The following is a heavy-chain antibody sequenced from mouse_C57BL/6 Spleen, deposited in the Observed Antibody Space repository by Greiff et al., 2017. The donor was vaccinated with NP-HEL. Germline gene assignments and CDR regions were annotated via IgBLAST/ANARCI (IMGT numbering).Heavy chain of an antibody. V-gene: IGHV5-6*01. J-gene: IGHJ1*03. Sequence: EVQLQESGGDLVKPGGSLKLSCAASGFTFSSYGMSWVRQTPDKRLEWVATISSGGSYTYYPDSVKGRFTISRDNAKNTLYLQMSSLKSEDTAMYYCASYDYDDDADWYFDVWGTGTTVTVSS. CDR3: ASYDYDDDADWYFDV. D-gene: IGHD2-4*01. CDR1: GFTFSSYG. CDR2: ISSGGSYT.